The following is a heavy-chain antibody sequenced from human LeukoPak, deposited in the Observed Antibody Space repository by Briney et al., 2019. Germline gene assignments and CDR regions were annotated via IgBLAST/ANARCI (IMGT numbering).Heavy chain of an antibody. D-gene: IGHD2-15*01. CDR2: ISYDGSNK. J-gene: IGHJ4*02. Sequence: GGSLRLSCAASGFTFSSYARHWVRQAPGKGLEWVAVISYDGSNKYYADSVKGRFTISRDNSKNTLYLQMNSLRAEDTAVYYCARVSGAAAYYFDYWGQGTLVTVSS. V-gene: IGHV3-30-3*01. CDR3: ARVSGAAAYYFDY. CDR1: GFTFSSYA.